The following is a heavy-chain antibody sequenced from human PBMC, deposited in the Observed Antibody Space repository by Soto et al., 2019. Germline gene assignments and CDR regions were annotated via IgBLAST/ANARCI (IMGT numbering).Heavy chain of an antibody. V-gene: IGHV1-69*01. CDR3: ASPSVGYDSSGGPFDY. CDR1: GGTFSSYA. J-gene: IGHJ4*02. D-gene: IGHD3-22*01. Sequence: QVQLVQSGAEVKKPGSSVKVSCKASGGTFSSYAISWVRQAPGQGLEWMGGLIPIFGTANYAQKFQCRVTITADESTSTAYMELSSLRSEDTAVYYCASPSVGYDSSGGPFDYWCQGTLVTGSS. CDR2: LIPIFGTA.